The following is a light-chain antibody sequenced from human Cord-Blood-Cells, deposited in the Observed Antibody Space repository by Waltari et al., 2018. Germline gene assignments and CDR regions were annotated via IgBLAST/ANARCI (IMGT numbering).Light chain of an antibody. V-gene: IGKV3-11*01. CDR1: QSVSSY. CDR2: DAS. Sequence: EIVLTQSPATLSLSPGERATFSCRASQSVSSYLAWYQQKPGQAPRLLIYDASNRATGIPARFSGSGSGTDFTLTISSLEPEDFAVYYCQQRSNWRITFGGGTKVEI. J-gene: IGKJ4*01. CDR3: QQRSNWRIT.